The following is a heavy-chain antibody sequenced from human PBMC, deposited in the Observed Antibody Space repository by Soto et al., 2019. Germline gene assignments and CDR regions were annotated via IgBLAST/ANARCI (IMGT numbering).Heavy chain of an antibody. CDR2: TSWNSERI. CDR1: GFTFVDYA. V-gene: IGHV3-9*01. J-gene: IGHJ6*02. CDR3: VRDMGADYYYYGMEV. Sequence: EVQLVESGGGVVQPGRSLRLSCAASGFTFVDYAMHWVRQPPGTGVGWVAGTSWNSERIGNADSVRGRFTISRDNDKNALYLQMNSLRAEDTALYYCVRDMGADYYYYGMEVWGQGTSVTVSS. D-gene: IGHD3-16*01.